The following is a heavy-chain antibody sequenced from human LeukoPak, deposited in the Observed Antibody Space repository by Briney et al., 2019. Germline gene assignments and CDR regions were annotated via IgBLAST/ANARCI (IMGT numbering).Heavy chain of an antibody. CDR3: ARVYHHTTGQYYFDY. Sequence: GGSLRLSCAASGFTFSSYSMNWVRQAPGKGLEWVSYISSSSSTIYYADSVKGRFTISRDNAKNSLYLQMNSLRAEDTAVYYCARVYHHTTGQYYFDYWGQGTLVTVSS. J-gene: IGHJ4*02. V-gene: IGHV3-48*01. CDR2: ISSSSSTI. CDR1: GFTFSSYS. D-gene: IGHD3-9*01.